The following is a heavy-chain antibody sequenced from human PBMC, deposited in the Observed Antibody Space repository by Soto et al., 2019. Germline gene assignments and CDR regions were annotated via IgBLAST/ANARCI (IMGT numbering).Heavy chain of an antibody. D-gene: IGHD6-13*01. CDR1: GGSISSHY. J-gene: IGHJ6*02. Sequence: SLTCTVSGGSISSHYWSWIRQPPGKGLEWIGYIYYSGSTNYNPSLKSRVTISVDTSKNQFSLKLSSVTAADTAVYYCARDMLAAAFGMDVWGQGTTVTVSS. CDR3: ARDMLAAAFGMDV. V-gene: IGHV4-59*11. CDR2: IYYSGST.